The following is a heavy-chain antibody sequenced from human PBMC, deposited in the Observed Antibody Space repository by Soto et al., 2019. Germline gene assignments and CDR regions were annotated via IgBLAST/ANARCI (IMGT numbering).Heavy chain of an antibody. D-gene: IGHD3-22*01. CDR1: GGSFSGYY. CDR3: ARGSTTMIVPDY. J-gene: IGHJ4*02. CDR2: INHRGST. Sequence: SETLSLTCAVYGGSFSGYYWSWIRQPPGKGLEWIGEINHRGSTSYNPSLKSRVTISVDTSKNQFSLKLNSVTAADTAVYYCARGSTTMIVPDYWGQGTLVTVS. V-gene: IGHV4-34*01.